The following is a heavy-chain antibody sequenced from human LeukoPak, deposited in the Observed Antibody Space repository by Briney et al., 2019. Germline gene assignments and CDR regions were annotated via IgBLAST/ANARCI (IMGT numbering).Heavy chain of an antibody. CDR3: ARVTPANILTGYYYFDY. J-gene: IGHJ4*02. CDR2: IYYSGST. D-gene: IGHD3-9*01. Sequence: SETLSLTCTVSGGSISSYYWSWIRQPPGKGLEWIGYIYYSGSTNYNPSLKSRVTISVDTSKNQFSLKLSSVTAADTAVYYCARVTPANILTGYYYFDYWGQGTLVTVSS. V-gene: IGHV4-59*01. CDR1: GGSISSYY.